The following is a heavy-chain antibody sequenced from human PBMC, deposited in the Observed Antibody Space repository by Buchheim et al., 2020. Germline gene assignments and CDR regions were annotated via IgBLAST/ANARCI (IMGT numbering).Heavy chain of an antibody. Sequence: QVQLQESGPGLVKPSETLSLTCTVSGGPVRSSSYYWSWIRQPPGKGLEWIGYISYRGSTNYNPSLRSRVTISVDTSKNQFSLKLSSVTAADTAVYYCAGLYCSSTTCSVDPWGQGTL. D-gene: IGHD2-2*01. CDR3: AGLYCSSTTCSVDP. CDR1: GGPVRSSSYY. V-gene: IGHV4-61*01. J-gene: IGHJ5*02. CDR2: ISYRGST.